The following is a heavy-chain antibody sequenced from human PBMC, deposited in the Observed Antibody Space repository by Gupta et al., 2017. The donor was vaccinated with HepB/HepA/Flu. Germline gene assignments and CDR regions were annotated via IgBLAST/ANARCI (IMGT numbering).Heavy chain of an antibody. Sequence: QITLKESGPTLVKPTQTLTLTCTFSGFSLSTSGVGVGWLRQPPGKALEWLSLLYWDDEKRYSPSLKSRLTITKDTSKNQVVLTMTNMDPVDTATDYCAHRGGMTHFDYWGQGTLVTVSS. V-gene: IGHV2-5*02. CDR2: LYWDDEK. D-gene: IGHD3-16*01. CDR3: AHRGGMTHFDY. J-gene: IGHJ4*02. CDR1: GFSLSTSGVG.